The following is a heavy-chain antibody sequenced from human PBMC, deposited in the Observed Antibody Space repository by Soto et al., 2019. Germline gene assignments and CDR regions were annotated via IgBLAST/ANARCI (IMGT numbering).Heavy chain of an antibody. V-gene: IGHV2-5*02. CDR1: GFPPSATGLG. CDR2: IYWDDDQ. D-gene: IGHD1-7*01. CDR3: VHTPNYRLGGLHY. Sequence: QITLKESGPTLLKPTQTLTLTCSFSGFPPSATGLGGGGVRQPGGQALEFLALIYWDDDQKFRPSLRNRLNITKDTSKNEVVLTMTNMDSVDSGTYYCVHTPNYRLGGLHYWGRGTLVTVSS. J-gene: IGHJ4*02.